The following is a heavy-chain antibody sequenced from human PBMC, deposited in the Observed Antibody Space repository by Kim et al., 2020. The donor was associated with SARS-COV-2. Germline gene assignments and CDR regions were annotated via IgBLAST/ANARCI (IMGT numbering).Heavy chain of an antibody. CDR2: IYYSGST. CDR3: ARVASSIAVAVAFDP. CDR1: GGSISSYY. J-gene: IGHJ5*02. Sequence: SETLSLTCTVSGGSISSYYWSWIRQPPGKGLEWIGYIYYSGSTNYNPSLKSRVTISVDTSKNKFSLKLSSVTAADTAVYYCARVASSIAVAVAFDPWGQGTLVTVSS. D-gene: IGHD6-19*01. V-gene: IGHV4-59*01.